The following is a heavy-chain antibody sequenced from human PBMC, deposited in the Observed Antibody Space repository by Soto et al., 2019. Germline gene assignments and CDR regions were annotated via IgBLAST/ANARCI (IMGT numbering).Heavy chain of an antibody. CDR3: ARRALPQCINGVCYKDGFWDY. D-gene: IGHD2-8*01. V-gene: IGHV4-31*03. Sequence: SETLSLTCTVSGGSVSSGGYYWSWIRQHPGTGLEWIGYIYYSGTTYFNPSLRSRASISLDTSKNEFSLKLTSVTAADTAVYYCARRALPQCINGVCYKDGFWDYWGQGALVTVSS. J-gene: IGHJ4*02. CDR1: GGSVSSGGYY. CDR2: IYYSGTT.